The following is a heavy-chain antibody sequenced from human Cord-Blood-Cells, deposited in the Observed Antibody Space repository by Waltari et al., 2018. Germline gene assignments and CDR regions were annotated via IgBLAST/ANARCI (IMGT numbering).Heavy chain of an antibody. CDR2: IYYSGST. CDR3: AREVTGDYFDY. V-gene: IGHV4-59*01. CDR1: GGSISSSY. Sequence: QVQLQESGPGLVKHSETLSLTCTVSGGSISSSYWSWIRQPPGKGLEWIGYIYYSGSTNYNPSLKSRVTISVDTSKNQFSLKLSSVTAADTAVYYCAREVTGDYFDYWGQGTLVTVSS. D-gene: IGHD7-27*01. J-gene: IGHJ4*02.